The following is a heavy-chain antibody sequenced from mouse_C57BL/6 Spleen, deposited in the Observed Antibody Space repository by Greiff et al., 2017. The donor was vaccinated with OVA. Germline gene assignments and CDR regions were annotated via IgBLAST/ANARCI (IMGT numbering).Heavy chain of an antibody. D-gene: IGHD1-1*01. CDR1: GYAFTNYL. CDR2: INPGSGGT. CDR3: ARGYGSSYGFAY. Sequence: QVQLKESGAELVRPGTSVKVSCKASGYAFTNYLIEWVKQRPGQGLEWIGVINPGSGGTNYNEKFKGKATLTADKSSSTAYMQLSSLTSEDSAVYFCARGYGSSYGFAYWGKGTLVTVSA. V-gene: IGHV1-54*01. J-gene: IGHJ3*01.